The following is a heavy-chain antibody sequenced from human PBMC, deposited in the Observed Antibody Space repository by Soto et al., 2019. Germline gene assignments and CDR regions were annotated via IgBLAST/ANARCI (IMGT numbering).Heavy chain of an antibody. CDR3: ARWAVSGSPRFDY. Sequence: QLQLQESGPGLVKPSETLSLTCTVSGGSISSTNDFWGWIRQPPGKGLEGIGNIYYSGNTYHNPSLKSRVTISVDTSKNQFSLKLNSVTAADTAVYYCARWAVSGSPRFDYWGQGTLVTVSS. CDR1: GGSISSTNDF. V-gene: IGHV4-39*01. CDR2: IYYSGNT. J-gene: IGHJ4*02. D-gene: IGHD6-19*01.